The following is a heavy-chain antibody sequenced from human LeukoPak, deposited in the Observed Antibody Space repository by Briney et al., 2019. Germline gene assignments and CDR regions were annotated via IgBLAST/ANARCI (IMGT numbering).Heavy chain of an antibody. J-gene: IGHJ4*02. D-gene: IGHD1-1*01. CDR2: ISRSGGGT. Sequence: GGSLRLSCAASGFTFSSYAMSWVRQAPGKGLEWVSDISRSGGGTYSADSVKGRFTISRDNSKNTLYLQMNSLRAEDTAVYYCAKARNWNDYYFDYWGQGTLVTVSS. CDR3: AKARNWNDYYFDY. CDR1: GFTFSSYA. V-gene: IGHV3-23*01.